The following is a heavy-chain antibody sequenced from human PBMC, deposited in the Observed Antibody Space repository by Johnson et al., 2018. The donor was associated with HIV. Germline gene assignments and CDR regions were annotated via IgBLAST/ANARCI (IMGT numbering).Heavy chain of an antibody. CDR1: GFTFSSYA. CDR2: IGTAGDT. D-gene: IGHD1-14*01. Sequence: VQLVESGGGVVQPGRSVRLSCAASGFTFSSYAMHWVRQAPGKGLEYVSAIGTAGDTYYPGSVKGRFTISRDNSKNSLYLQMNTLRAEDTAIYYCARLDNGDPFDIWGQGTMVTVSS. J-gene: IGHJ3*02. V-gene: IGHV3-64*04. CDR3: ARLDNGDPFDI.